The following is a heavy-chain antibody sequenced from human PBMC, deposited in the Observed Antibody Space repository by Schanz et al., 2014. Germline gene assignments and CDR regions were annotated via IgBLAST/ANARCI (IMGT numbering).Heavy chain of an antibody. Sequence: EVQLLESGGGLVQPGGSLRLSCAASGFTFSSYAMSWVRQAPGKGLEWVSAISGSGGSTYYADSLKGRLTISRDDAKKSMYLQMNNLRAEDTAVYYCVRVSFADPRLYRGMDRDIDYWGQGTLVTVSS. CDR1: GFTFSSYA. D-gene: IGHD5-18*01. J-gene: IGHJ4*02. V-gene: IGHV3-23*01. CDR2: ISGSGGST. CDR3: VRVSFADPRLYRGMDRDIDY.